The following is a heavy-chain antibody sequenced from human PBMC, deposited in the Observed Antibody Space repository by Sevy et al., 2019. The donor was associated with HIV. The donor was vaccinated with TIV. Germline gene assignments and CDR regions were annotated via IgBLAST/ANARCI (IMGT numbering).Heavy chain of an antibody. CDR3: AKDREDYVWGSDRYTPSFDY. D-gene: IGHD3-16*02. CDR2: ISGSGGST. V-gene: IGHV3-23*01. J-gene: IGHJ4*02. Sequence: GGSLRLSCAASGFTFSSYAMSWVRQAPGKGLEWVSAISGSGGSTYYADSVKGRFTISRDNSKNTLYLQMNSLRAEDTAVYYCAKDREDYVWGSDRYTPSFDYWGQGTLVTVSS. CDR1: GFTFSSYA.